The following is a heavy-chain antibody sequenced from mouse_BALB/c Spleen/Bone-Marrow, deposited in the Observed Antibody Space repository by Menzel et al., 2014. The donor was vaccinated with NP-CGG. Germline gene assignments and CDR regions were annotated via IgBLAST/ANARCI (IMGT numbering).Heavy chain of an antibody. Sequence: EVKVVESGAELVRSGASVKLPCTASGYNIKDYYMHWVKQRPEQGLEWIGWIDPENGDTEYAPKFQGKATMTADTSSNTAYLQLSSLTSEDTAVYYCNGNYYAMDYWGQGTSVTVSS. V-gene: IGHV14-4*02. CDR2: IDPENGDT. CDR3: NGNYYAMDY. D-gene: IGHD2-1*01. CDR1: GYNIKDYY. J-gene: IGHJ4*01.